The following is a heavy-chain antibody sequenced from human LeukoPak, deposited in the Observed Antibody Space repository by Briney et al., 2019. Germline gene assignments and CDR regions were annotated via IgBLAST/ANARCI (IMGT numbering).Heavy chain of an antibody. D-gene: IGHD5-18*01. CDR1: GFTFSSYG. Sequence: GGSLRLSCAASGFTFSSYGMHWVRQAPGKGLEWVAVISNDGNIKYYADSVKGRFTISRDNAKNSLYLQMNSLRAEDTAVYYCARDRSRGLLDAFDIWGQGTMVTVSS. CDR3: ARDRSRGLLDAFDI. J-gene: IGHJ3*02. V-gene: IGHV3-30*03. CDR2: ISNDGNIK.